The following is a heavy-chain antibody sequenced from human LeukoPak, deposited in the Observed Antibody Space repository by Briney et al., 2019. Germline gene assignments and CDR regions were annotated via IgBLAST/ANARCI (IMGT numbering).Heavy chain of an antibody. CDR1: GDSITSHY. CDR2: IYYTGIT. J-gene: IGHJ4*02. CDR3: ARSVDYFDNTGPHMMFDY. D-gene: IGHD3-22*01. V-gene: IGHV4-59*11. Sequence: SETLSLTCNVSGDSITSHYWNWIRQPPGKGLEWIGYIYYTGITKYNPSPTSRVSISVDTSKNQFFLKMNSVTAADTAVYHCARSVDYFDNTGPHMMFDYWGQGSLVTVSS.